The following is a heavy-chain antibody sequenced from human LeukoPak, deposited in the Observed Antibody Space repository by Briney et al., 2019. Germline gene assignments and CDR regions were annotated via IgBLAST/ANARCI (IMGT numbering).Heavy chain of an antibody. V-gene: IGHV3-43D*03. J-gene: IGHJ4*02. CDR3: AKAGGYSGYAEEGHFDY. CDR1: GFTFDDYA. CDR2: ISWDGGST. D-gene: IGHD5-12*01. Sequence: GGSLRLSCAASGFTFDDYAMHWVRQAPGKGLEWVSLISWDGGSTYYADSVKGRFTISRDNSKNSLYLQMNSLRAEDTALYYCAKAGGYSGYAEEGHFDYWGQGTLVTVSS.